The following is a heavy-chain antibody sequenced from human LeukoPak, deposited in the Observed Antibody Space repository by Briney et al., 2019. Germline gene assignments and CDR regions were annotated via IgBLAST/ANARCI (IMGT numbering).Heavy chain of an antibody. CDR1: GFTFSSYS. J-gene: IGHJ3*02. Sequence: GGSLRLSCAASGFTFSSYSMNWVRQAPGKGLEWVSSISSSSSYIYYADSVKGRFTISRDNAKNSLYLQMNCLRAEDTAVYYCASFIDRHDAFDIWGQGTMVTVSS. V-gene: IGHV3-21*01. CDR3: ASFIDRHDAFDI. D-gene: IGHD3-16*02. CDR2: ISSSSSYI.